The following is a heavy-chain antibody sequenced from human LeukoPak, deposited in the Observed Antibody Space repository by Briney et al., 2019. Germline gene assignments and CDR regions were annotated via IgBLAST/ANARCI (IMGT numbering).Heavy chain of an antibody. CDR3: ARDAYDDASES. Sequence: GGSLSLSCAASVFTFSDYCMTWVRRAPGGGVGWVANLRPDGREQYYADSVKGRFTISREHAKNSLYLQMNGLRADDTAIYSCARDAYDDASESWGQGPLVTVSS. D-gene: IGHD3-3*01. CDR2: LRPDGREQ. CDR1: VFTFSDYC. J-gene: IGHJ5*02. V-gene: IGHV3-7*01.